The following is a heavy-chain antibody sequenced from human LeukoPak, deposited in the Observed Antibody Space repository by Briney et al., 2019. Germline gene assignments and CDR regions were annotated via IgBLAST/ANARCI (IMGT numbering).Heavy chain of an antibody. J-gene: IGHJ4*02. CDR1: GGSISSYY. D-gene: IGHD5-24*01. V-gene: IGHV4-59*01. Sequence: SETLSLTCTVSGGSISSYYWSWIRQPPGKGLEWIGYIYYSGSTNYNPSLKSRVTISVDTSKSQFSLKLSSVTAADTAVYYCAREGGDGYNLAFDYWGQGTLVTVSS. CDR3: AREGGDGYNLAFDY. CDR2: IYYSGST.